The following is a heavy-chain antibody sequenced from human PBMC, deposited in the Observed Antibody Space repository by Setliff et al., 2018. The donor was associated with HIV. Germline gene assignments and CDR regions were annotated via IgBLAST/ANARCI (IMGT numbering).Heavy chain of an antibody. CDR2: IHTSGST. Sequence: PSETLSLTCTVSGGPISSGSYYWSWIRQPAGKGLEWIGQIHTSGSTNYNPSLESRVIILVDTSKNQFSLKLTSVNAADTGMYYCARRTFGSGRIDPWGQGTLVTVSS. CDR1: GGPISSGSYY. CDR3: ARRTFGSGRIDP. V-gene: IGHV4-61*09. D-gene: IGHD1-26*01. J-gene: IGHJ5*02.